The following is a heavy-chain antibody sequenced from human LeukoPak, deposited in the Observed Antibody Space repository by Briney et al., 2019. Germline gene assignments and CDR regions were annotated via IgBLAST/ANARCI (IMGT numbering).Heavy chain of an antibody. CDR2: ISSSSSYI. CDR1: GFTFSSYS. D-gene: IGHD3-3*01. J-gene: IGHJ4*02. V-gene: IGHV3-21*01. CDR3: ARDPSYYDLWSGYLDY. Sequence: GGSLRLSCAASGFTFSSYSMNWVRQAPGKGLEWVSSISSSSSYIYYADSVKGRFTISRDNAKNSLYLQMNSLRAEDTAVYYCARDPSYYDLWSGYLDYWGQGTLVTVSS.